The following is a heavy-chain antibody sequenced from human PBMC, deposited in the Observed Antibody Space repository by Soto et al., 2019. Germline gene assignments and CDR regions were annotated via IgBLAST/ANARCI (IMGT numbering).Heavy chain of an antibody. J-gene: IGHJ3*02. V-gene: IGHV4-34*01. CDR1: GGSFSGYY. Sequence: ESLSLTCAVYGGSFSGYYWSWIRQPPGKGLEWIEEINHSGSNNYNPSLKRRVTISVDTSKNQFSLKLSSVTAADTAVYYCARGLTGSDDAFDIWGQGTMV. CDR2: INHSGSN. CDR3: ARGLTGSDDAFDI. D-gene: IGHD3-9*01.